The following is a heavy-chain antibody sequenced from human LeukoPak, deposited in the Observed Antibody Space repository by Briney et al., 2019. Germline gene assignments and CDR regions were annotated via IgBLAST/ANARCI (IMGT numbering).Heavy chain of an antibody. CDR1: GFTFTSYG. V-gene: IGHV3-33*01. Sequence: GGSLRLSCAASGFTFTSYGMHWVRQAPGKGLEWVAVIWNEGSNKYYADSVKGRFTISRDNSKNTLYLQMNSLRVEDMAVYYCARPSGTWGAFDIWGQGTMVTVSS. D-gene: IGHD1-7*01. CDR3: ARPSGTWGAFDI. J-gene: IGHJ3*02. CDR2: IWNEGSNK.